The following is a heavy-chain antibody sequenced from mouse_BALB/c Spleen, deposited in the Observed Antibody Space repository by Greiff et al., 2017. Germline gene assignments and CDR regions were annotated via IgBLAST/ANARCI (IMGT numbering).Heavy chain of an antibody. CDR3: ARFYDGYYSFAY. J-gene: IGHJ3*01. D-gene: IGHD2-3*01. V-gene: IGHV3-2*02. Sequence: EVMLVESGPGLVKPSQSLSLTCTVTGYSITSDYAWNWIRQFPGNKLEWMGYISYSGSTSYNPSLKSRISITRDTSKNQFFLQLNSVTTEDTATYYCARFYDGYYSFAYWGQGTLVTVSA. CDR2: ISYSGST. CDR1: GYSITSDYA.